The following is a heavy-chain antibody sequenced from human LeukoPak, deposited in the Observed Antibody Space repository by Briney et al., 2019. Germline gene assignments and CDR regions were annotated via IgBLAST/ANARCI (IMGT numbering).Heavy chain of an antibody. J-gene: IGHJ4*02. CDR2: IIPILGIA. D-gene: IGHD3-22*01. CDR3: ARDLGSGYYYDSSGYYSVGRRLGY. V-gene: IGHV1-69*04. Sequence: GASVKVSCKASVGTCSSYAISWVRQAPGQGLEWMGRIIPILGIANYAQKFQGRVTITADKSTSTAYMELSSLRSENTAVYYCARDLGSGYYYDSSGYYSVGRRLGYWGQGTLVTVSS. CDR1: VGTCSSYA.